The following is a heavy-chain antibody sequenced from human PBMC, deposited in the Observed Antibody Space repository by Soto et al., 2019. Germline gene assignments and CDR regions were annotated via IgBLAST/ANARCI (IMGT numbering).Heavy chain of an antibody. CDR1: VFTFSSHG. D-gene: IGHD6-6*01. CDR2: LSRGGGTT. J-gene: IGHJ3*01. V-gene: IGHV3-23*01. Sequence: EAQLLESGGDWAQPGGSLRLSCAASVFTFSSHGMSWVRQAPGQGLEWIAGLSRGGGTTYYADSVKGRFTISRDNSKNTLDLIMNSLKVEDTALYYCAKDGQYRTDGFDVWGQGTMVTVSS. CDR3: AKDGQYRTDGFDV.